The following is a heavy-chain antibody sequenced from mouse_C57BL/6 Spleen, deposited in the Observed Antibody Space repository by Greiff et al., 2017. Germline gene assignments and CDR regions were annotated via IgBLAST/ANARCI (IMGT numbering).Heavy chain of an antibody. CDR1: GFNIKDYY. D-gene: IGHD2-4*01. J-gene: IGHJ4*01. V-gene: IGHV14-2*01. CDR2: IDPEDGET. CDR3: ASSFYDYGGGYAMDY. Sequence: VQLQQSGAELVKPGASVKLSCTASGFNIKDYYMHWVKQRTEQGLEWIGRIDPEDGETKYAPKFPGKATITADTSSNTAYLQLSSLTSEDTAVYYCASSFYDYGGGYAMDYWGQGTSVTVSS.